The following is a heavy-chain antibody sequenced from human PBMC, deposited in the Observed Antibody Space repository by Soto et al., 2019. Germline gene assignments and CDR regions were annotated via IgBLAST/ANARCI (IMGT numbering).Heavy chain of an antibody. CDR2: IGTGGGNT. CDR3: AKLTAA. J-gene: IGHJ4*02. D-gene: IGHD6-13*01. Sequence: PGGSLRLSCAASGFTFSTYAMSWVRQAPGKGLEWVSTIGTGGGNTYYADSVKGRFTVSRDNSKNTVYLQMNSLRDEDTAVYYCAKLTAAWGQGTLVTVSS. V-gene: IGHV3-23*01. CDR1: GFTFSTYA.